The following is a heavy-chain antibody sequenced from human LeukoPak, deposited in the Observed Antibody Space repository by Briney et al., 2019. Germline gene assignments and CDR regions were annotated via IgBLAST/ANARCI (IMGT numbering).Heavy chain of an antibody. J-gene: IGHJ4*02. CDR1: GFTFSGHW. D-gene: IGHD4-23*01. V-gene: IGHV3-7*05. CDR2: IKQGGSEK. CDR3: AREGQGYGGKDY. Sequence: PGGSLRLSCVASGFTFSGHWMTWVRQAPGKGLEWVANIKQGGSEKHYVDSVKGRFTISRDDAKNSLYLQMSTLRAEDTAVYYCAREGQGYGGKDYWGQGTRVTVSS.